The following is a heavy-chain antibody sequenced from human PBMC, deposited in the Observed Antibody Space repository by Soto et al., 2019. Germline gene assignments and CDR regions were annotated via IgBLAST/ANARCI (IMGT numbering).Heavy chain of an antibody. V-gene: IGHV3-23*01. CDR2: ISGSGGST. CDR1: GFTFSSYA. J-gene: IGHJ6*02. D-gene: IGHD4-17*01. CDR3: EQVTPDYGDYVNYYYGMDV. Sequence: EVQLLESGGGLVQPGGSLRLSCAASGFTFSSYAMSWVRQAPGKGLEWVSAISGSGGSTYYADSVKGRFTISRDNSKNTLYMQMNSVRAEDTAVYYCEQVTPDYGDYVNYYYGMDVWGQGTTVTVSS.